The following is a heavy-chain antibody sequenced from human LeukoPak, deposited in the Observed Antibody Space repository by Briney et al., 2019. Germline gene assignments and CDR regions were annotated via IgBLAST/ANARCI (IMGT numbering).Heavy chain of an antibody. CDR3: ARGRGRGSGYYYLPYYGMDV. CDR2: INHSGST. Sequence: SETLSLTCAVYGGSFSGYYWSWIRQPPGKGLEWIGEINHSGSTNYNPSLKSRVTISVDTSKSQFSLKLSSVTAADTAVYYCARGRGRGSGYYYLPYYGMDVWGQGTTVTVSS. CDR1: GGSFSGYY. V-gene: IGHV4-34*01. D-gene: IGHD3-22*01. J-gene: IGHJ6*02.